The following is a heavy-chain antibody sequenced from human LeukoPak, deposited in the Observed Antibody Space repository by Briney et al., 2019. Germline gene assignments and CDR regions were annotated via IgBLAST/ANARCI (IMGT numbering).Heavy chain of an antibody. J-gene: IGHJ3*02. Sequence: GGSLRLSCAASGFTFSDYYMSWIRQAPGKGLEWVSYINSSGSTIYYADSVKGRFTISRDNAKNSLYLQMNSLRAEDTAVYYCARVGLLAYCGGDCYPGGAFDIWGQGTMVTVSS. CDR1: GFTFSDYY. CDR3: ARVGLLAYCGGDCYPGGAFDI. CDR2: INSSGSTI. D-gene: IGHD2-21*02. V-gene: IGHV3-11*01.